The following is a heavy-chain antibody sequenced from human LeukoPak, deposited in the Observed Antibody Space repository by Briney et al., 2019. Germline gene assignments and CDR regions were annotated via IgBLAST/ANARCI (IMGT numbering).Heavy chain of an antibody. D-gene: IGHD6-19*01. CDR2: ISYDGSNK. J-gene: IGHJ3*02. CDR1: GFTFSSYG. V-gene: IGHV3-30*18. Sequence: GSLRLSCAASGFTFSSYGMHWVRQAPGKGLEWVAVISYDGSNKYYADSVKGRFTISRDNSKNTLYLQMNSLRAEDTAVYYCAKDLYSSGWDVNAFDIWGQGTMVTVSS. CDR3: AKDLYSSGWDVNAFDI.